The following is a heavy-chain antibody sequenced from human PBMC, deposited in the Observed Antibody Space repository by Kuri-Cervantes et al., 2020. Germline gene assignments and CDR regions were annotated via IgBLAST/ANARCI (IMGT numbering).Heavy chain of an antibody. Sequence: APVKVSCKASGYTFTSYDINWVRQATGQGLEWMGWMNPNSGNTGYAQKFQGRVTMTRNTSISTAYMELSRLRSDDTAVYYCARAQGGIFFPYYGMDVWGQGTTVTVSS. V-gene: IGHV1-8*01. CDR2: MNPNSGNT. J-gene: IGHJ6*02. CDR1: GYTFTSYD. CDR3: ARAQGGIFFPYYGMDV. D-gene: IGHD3-9*01.